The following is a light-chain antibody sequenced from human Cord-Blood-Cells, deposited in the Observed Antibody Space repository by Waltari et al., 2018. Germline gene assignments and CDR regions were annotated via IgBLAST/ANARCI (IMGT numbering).Light chain of an antibody. Sequence: EIVFTQSQGTLSLSPGERDTLSCRASQSVSSSYVAWYQQKPGQAPSLLIYGASSRATCIPDRFSGSGSGTDCTLTISRLEPEEFAVYYCQQYGSSPRTFGQGTKVEIK. J-gene: IGKJ1*01. CDR2: GAS. CDR3: QQYGSSPRT. CDR1: QSVSSSY. V-gene: IGKV3-20*01.